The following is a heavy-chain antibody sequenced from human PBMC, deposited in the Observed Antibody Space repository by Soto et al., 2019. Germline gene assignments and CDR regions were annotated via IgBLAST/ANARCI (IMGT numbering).Heavy chain of an antibody. Sequence: GCLIPSCAASGFPFSNYAMSWVRQAPGKGLEWVSTISGSGSSRYTADSVRGRFIISRDNSRSTLSLQMNGLRAEDTAVYYCARAKGYDGSERNYGMDVWGQGTKVTVSS. D-gene: IGHD3-10*01. J-gene: IGHJ6*02. V-gene: IGHV3-23*01. CDR2: ISGSGSSR. CDR3: ARAKGYDGSERNYGMDV. CDR1: GFPFSNYA.